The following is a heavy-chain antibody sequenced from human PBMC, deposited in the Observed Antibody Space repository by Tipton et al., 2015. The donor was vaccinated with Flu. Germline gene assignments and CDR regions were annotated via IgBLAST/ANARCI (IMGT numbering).Heavy chain of an antibody. CDR3: ARDICGSYCLGAFDI. Sequence: TLSLTCAVSGYPISSGYYWGWIRQPPGKGLEWVGNIYHSGSTYYNPSLKSRVTISIDTSKNHFSLKLTSVTAADTAVYYCARDICGSYCLGAFDIWGQGTVVTVSS. CDR1: GYPISSGYY. V-gene: IGHV4-38-2*02. J-gene: IGHJ3*02. CDR2: IYHSGST. D-gene: IGHD1-26*01.